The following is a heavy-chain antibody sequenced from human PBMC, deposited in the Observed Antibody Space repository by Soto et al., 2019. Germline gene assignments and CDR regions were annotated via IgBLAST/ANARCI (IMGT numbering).Heavy chain of an antibody. CDR3: ASPGQNRDRPMAG. CDR2: IHPGDSDT. J-gene: IGHJ4*02. CDR1: GYFFSSQW. V-gene: IGHV5-51*01. Sequence: GESLKISCKGSGYFFSSQWIAWVRLMPGKGLEWMGIIHPGDSDTRYSPSFQGQVTISVDGSINTAYLQSRSLEASDTAVYYCASPGQNRDRPMAGWGQGTSVTVS. D-gene: IGHD6-19*01.